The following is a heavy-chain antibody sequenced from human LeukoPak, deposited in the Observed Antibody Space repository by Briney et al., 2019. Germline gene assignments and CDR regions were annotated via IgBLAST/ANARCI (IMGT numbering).Heavy chain of an antibody. V-gene: IGHV1-2*02. Sequence: ASVTVSCKASGYTFTGYYMHWVRQAPGQGLEWMGWINPNSGGTNYAQKFQGRVTMTRDTSISTAYMELSRLRSDDTAVYYCARVPFDIVVVPAANWYGWFDPWSQGTLVTVSS. J-gene: IGHJ5*02. CDR1: GYTFTGYY. CDR2: INPNSGGT. CDR3: ARVPFDIVVVPAANWYGWFDP. D-gene: IGHD2-2*01.